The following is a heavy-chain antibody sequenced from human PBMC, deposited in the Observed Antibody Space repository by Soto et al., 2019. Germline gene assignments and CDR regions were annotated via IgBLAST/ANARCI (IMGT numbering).Heavy chain of an antibody. CDR2: IRGKPNTYAT. J-gene: IGHJ4*02. Sequence: PGGSLRLSCAASGFTFSGSTMHWVRQASGKGLEWVGRIRGKPNTYATAYAASVKGRFTISRDNTKNTLYLQINSLKTEDTAVYYCARYLRHYGDYESFDSWGQGTLVTVSS. CDR1: GFTFSGST. V-gene: IGHV3-73*01. D-gene: IGHD4-17*01. CDR3: ARYLRHYGDYESFDS.